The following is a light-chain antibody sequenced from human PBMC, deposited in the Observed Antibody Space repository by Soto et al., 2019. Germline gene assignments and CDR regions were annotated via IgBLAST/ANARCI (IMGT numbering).Light chain of an antibody. J-gene: IGLJ3*02. Sequence: QSALTQPASVSGSPGQSITISCTGTSSDVGGYNYVSWYQQHPGKAPKLMIYEVTNRPSGVSNRFSGSKSGNTASLTISGLQAEDEADYYCSSYTGSSTGVFGGGTKVPVL. CDR2: EVT. CDR3: SSYTGSSTGV. CDR1: SSDVGGYNY. V-gene: IGLV2-14*01.